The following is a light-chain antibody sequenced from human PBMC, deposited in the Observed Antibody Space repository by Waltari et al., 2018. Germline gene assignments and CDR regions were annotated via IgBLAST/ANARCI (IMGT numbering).Light chain of an antibody. J-gene: IGLJ2*01. V-gene: IGLV3-1*01. CDR1: IWGATH. CDR2: QDT. Sequence: SYDLTQPPPVSASPGPTARIACLGDIWGATHVSWYQHKPGQSPVLVIYQDTKRPPVIPERFSASNSGNTATLTVSETQAVDEASYYCQTWDSNTVVFGGGTTLTVL. CDR3: QTWDSNTVV.